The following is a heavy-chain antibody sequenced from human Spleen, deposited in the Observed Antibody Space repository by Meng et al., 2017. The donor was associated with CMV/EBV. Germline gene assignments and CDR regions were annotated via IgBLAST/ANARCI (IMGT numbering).Heavy chain of an antibody. CDR2: ISSSGSTMSYADSSTI. J-gene: IGHJ4*02. V-gene: IGHV3-11*04. D-gene: IGHD3-3*01. CDR3: ARPYDFWSGYYLDY. CDR1: GFTFSDYY. Sequence: LSLTCAASGFTFSDYYMSWIRQAPGKGLEWVSYISSSGSTMSYADSSTISYADSVKGRFTISRDNAKNSLYLQMNNLRAEDTAVYYCARPYDFWSGYYLDYWGQGTLVTVSS.